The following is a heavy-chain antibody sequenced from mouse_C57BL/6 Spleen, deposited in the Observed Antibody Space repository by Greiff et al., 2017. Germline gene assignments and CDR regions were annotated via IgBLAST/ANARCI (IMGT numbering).Heavy chain of an antibody. CDR2: IDPSDSYT. CDR3: ARRPYYGNPHYFDY. J-gene: IGHJ2*01. Sequence: QVQLQQPGAELVMPGASVKLSCKASGYTFTSYWMHWVKQRPGQGLEWIGEIDPSDSYTNYNQKFKGKSTLTVDKSSSTAYMQLSSLTSEDSAVYYCARRPYYGNPHYFDYWGQGTTLTVSS. D-gene: IGHD2-10*01. V-gene: IGHV1-69*01. CDR1: GYTFTSYW.